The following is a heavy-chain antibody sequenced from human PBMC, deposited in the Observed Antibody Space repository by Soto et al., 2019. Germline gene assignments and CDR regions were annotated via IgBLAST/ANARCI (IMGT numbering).Heavy chain of an antibody. V-gene: IGHV4-61*01. Sequence: PSETLSLTCSVSGGSVSSGTYHWSWIRQPPGKGLEWIGFIYYSGGTNYNPSLKSRVTISVDTSKNQFSLKLSSVTAADTAVYYCARDRGDGRYSHDYWGQGALVTVSS. CDR2: IYYSGGT. CDR1: GGSVSSGTYH. J-gene: IGHJ4*02. D-gene: IGHD1-26*01. CDR3: ARDRGDGRYSHDY.